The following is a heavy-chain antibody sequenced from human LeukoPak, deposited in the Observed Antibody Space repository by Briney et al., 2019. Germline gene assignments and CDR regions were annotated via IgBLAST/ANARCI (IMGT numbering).Heavy chain of an antibody. Sequence: GGSLRLSCAASGFTFSSYAMSWVRQAPGKGLEWVSAISGSGGSTYYADSVKGRFTISRDNSKNTLYLQMNSLRAEDTAVYYCAKDEDCSGGSCYYYYYYMDVWGKGTTVTISS. CDR1: GFTFSSYA. D-gene: IGHD2-15*01. V-gene: IGHV3-23*01. CDR2: ISGSGGST. CDR3: AKDEDCSGGSCYYYYYYMDV. J-gene: IGHJ6*03.